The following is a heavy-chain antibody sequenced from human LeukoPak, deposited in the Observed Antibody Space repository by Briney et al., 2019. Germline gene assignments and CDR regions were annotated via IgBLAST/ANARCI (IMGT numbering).Heavy chain of an antibody. CDR1: GYTLTELS. CDR2: INPNSGGT. V-gene: IGHV1-2*06. J-gene: IGHJ4*02. CDR3: AGVLGDGDY. D-gene: IGHD3-10*01. Sequence: EASVKVSCKVSGYTLTELSMHWVRQAPGKGLEWMGRINPNSGGTNYAQKFQGRVTMTRDTSISTAYMELSRLRSDDTAVYYCAGVLGDGDYWGQGTLVTVSS.